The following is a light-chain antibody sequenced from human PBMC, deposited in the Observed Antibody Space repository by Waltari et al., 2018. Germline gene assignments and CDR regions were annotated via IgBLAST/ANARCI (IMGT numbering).Light chain of an antibody. Sequence: VVLTQSPATLSFSPGERATLSCRASQSVSVYLAWYQQRSGQAPRLLLYDASDRATGVPTRFSGSGSGTDFTLTISSLEPEDFAVDYCQQRTDRPPVTFGQGTRVEMK. J-gene: IGKJ1*01. V-gene: IGKV3-11*01. CDR2: DAS. CDR3: QQRTDRPPVT. CDR1: QSVSVY.